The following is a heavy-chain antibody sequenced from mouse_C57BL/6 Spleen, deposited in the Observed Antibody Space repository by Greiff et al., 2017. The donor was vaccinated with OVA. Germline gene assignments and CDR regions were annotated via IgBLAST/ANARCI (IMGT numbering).Heavy chain of an antibody. CDR1: GYSFTDYN. CDR3: ARSLITTVVEGYFDV. Sequence: VQLKESGPELVKPGASVKISCKASGYSFTDYNMNWVKQSNGKSLEWIGVINPNYGTTSYNQKFKGKATLTVDQSSSTAYMQLNSLTSEDSAVYYCARSLITTVVEGYFDVWGTGTTVTVSS. J-gene: IGHJ1*03. CDR2: INPNYGTT. D-gene: IGHD1-1*01. V-gene: IGHV1-39*01.